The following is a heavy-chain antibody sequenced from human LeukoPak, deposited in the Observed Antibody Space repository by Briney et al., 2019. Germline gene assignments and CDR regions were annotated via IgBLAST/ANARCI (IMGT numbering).Heavy chain of an antibody. Sequence: PGGSLRLSCAASGFTFNNYAMSWVRQAPGKGLEWVSTVSGSGAIAYYTDSDKGRFTISRDNSMNTLYLQMSSLTAKDTAVYYCAKDRSIGTYYTFDSWGQGTLVTVSS. CDR3: AKDRSIGTYYTFDS. D-gene: IGHD1-26*01. CDR2: VSGSGAIA. V-gene: IGHV3-23*01. CDR1: GFTFNNYA. J-gene: IGHJ4*02.